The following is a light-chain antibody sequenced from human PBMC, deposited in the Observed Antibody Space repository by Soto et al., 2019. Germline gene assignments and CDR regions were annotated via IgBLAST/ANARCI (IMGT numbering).Light chain of an antibody. Sequence: EIVLTQSPGTLSLSPGERATLSCRAIQSVSSSYLAWYQQKPGQAPRLLIHTTSTRATDIPDRFSGSGSGTDFTLTISRLQPEDFAVYYCQQCGGSPLFSFGPGTKVDIK. CDR1: QSVSSSY. CDR3: QQCGGSPLFS. V-gene: IGKV3-20*01. J-gene: IGKJ3*01. CDR2: TTS.